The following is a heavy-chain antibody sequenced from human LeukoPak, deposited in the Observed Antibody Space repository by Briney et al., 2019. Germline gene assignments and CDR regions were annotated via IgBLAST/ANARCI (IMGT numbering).Heavy chain of an antibody. CDR2: IVVGSGNT. J-gene: IGHJ3*02. D-gene: IGHD3-3*01. V-gene: IGHV1-58*02. CDR1: GFTFTSSA. CDR3: AAREWLLADAFDI. Sequence: ASVKVSCKASGFTFTSSAMQWVRQARGQRLEWIGWIVVGSGNTNYAQKFQERVTITRGMSTSTAYMELSSLRSEDTAVYYCAAREWLLADAFDIWGQGTMVTVSS.